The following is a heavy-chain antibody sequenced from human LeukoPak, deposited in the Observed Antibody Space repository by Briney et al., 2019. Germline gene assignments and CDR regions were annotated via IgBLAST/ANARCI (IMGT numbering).Heavy chain of an antibody. CDR3: AKAAPGVSPPKGILDY. CDR1: GCTFSSYC. CDR2: ISYDGSNK. Sequence: PSGSLTLSCAASGCTFSSYCLHRVRQAPGKGLEWMAVISYDGSNKYYADSVKGRVTISRDNSKNPLYLKMSSVRAEDTAVYYCAKAAPGVSPPKGILDYWGQGTLVTVSS. J-gene: IGHJ4*02. D-gene: IGHD3-10*01. V-gene: IGHV3-30*18.